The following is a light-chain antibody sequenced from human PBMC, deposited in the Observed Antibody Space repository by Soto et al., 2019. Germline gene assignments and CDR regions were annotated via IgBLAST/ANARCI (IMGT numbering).Light chain of an antibody. J-gene: IGKJ2*01. CDR1: QTISSW. V-gene: IGKV1-5*03. CDR3: QQYNDYQYI. CDR2: KAS. Sequence: DIQMTQSPSTLSGSVGDRVTITCRASQTISSWLAWYQQKPGKAPKLLIYKASTLKSGVPSRFSGSGSGTEFTLTISSLQPDDFATYYCQQYNDYQYIFGQGTKLEMK.